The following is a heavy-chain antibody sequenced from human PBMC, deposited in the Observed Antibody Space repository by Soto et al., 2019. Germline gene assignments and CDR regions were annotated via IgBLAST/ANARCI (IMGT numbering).Heavy chain of an antibody. CDR3: ASLNLGEYQLLRFDGMDV. CDR1: GGSISSGGYS. CDR2: IYHSGST. V-gene: IGHV4-30-2*01. J-gene: IGHJ6*02. Sequence: QLQLQESGSGLVKPSQTLSRTCAVSGGSISSGGYSWSWIRQPPGKGLEWIGYIYHSGSTYYNPSLKSRVTISVDRSKNQFSLKLSSVTAADTAVYYCASLNLGEYQLLRFDGMDVWGQGTTVTVSS. D-gene: IGHD2-2*01.